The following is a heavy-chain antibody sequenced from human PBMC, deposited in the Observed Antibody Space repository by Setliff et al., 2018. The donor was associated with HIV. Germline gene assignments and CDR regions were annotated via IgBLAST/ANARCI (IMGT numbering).Heavy chain of an antibody. Sequence: ASVKVSCKTFGYRFTDFYVNWVRQAPGQGLEWMGWINPKSGATNNAQKFQGRVTMTRDTSISTVYMELSSLRSDDTALYFCASGAEARAINPPSFDYYLDYWGQGTQVTVSS. CDR1: GYRFTDFY. J-gene: IGHJ4*02. CDR2: INPKSGAT. V-gene: IGHV1-2*02. D-gene: IGHD3-9*01. CDR3: ASGAEARAINPPSFDYYLDY.